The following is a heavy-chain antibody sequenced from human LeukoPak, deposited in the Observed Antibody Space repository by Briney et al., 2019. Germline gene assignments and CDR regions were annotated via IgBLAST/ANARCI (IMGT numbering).Heavy chain of an antibody. CDR1: GFTFSSYW. CDR2: IKQDGSEK. V-gene: IGHV3-7*01. CDR3: ASEQQLVLGVFDY. J-gene: IGHJ4*02. Sequence: GGSLRLSCAASGFTFSSYWMSWVRQAPGKGLEWVANIKQDGSEKYYVDSVKSRFTISRDNAKNSLYLQMNSLRAEDTAVYYCASEQQLVLGVFDYWGQGTLVTVSS. D-gene: IGHD6-13*01.